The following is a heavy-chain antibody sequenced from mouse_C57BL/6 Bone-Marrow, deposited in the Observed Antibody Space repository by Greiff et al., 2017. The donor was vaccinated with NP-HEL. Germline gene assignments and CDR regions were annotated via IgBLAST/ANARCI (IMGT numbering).Heavy chain of an antibody. Sequence: EVKLLESGGGLVTPGGSLKLSCEASGFTFSSYAMSWVRQTPEKGLEWVATLSDGGSYTYYPDNVKGRFTISRDNAKNNLYLQMSHLKAEDTAMYYCARDGGLDYWGQGTTLTVSS. J-gene: IGHJ2*01. D-gene: IGHD2-4*01. V-gene: IGHV5-4*01. CDR1: GFTFSSYA. CDR3: ARDGGLDY. CDR2: LSDGGSYT.